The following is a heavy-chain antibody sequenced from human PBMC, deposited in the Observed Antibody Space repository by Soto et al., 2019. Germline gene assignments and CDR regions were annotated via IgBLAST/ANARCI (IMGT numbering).Heavy chain of an antibody. V-gene: IGHV3-73*01. CDR3: TRRRDGYYYYYGMDV. CDR1: GFTFSGSA. Sequence: PGGSLRLSCAASGFTFSGSAMHWVRQASGKGLERVGRIRSKANSYATAYAASVKGRFTISRDDSKNTAYLQMNSLKTEDTAVYFCTRRRDGYYYYYGMDVWGQGTTVTVSS. CDR2: IRSKANSYAT. J-gene: IGHJ6*02.